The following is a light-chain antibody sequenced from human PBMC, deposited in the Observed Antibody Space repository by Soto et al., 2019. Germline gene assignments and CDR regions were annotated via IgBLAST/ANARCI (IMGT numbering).Light chain of an antibody. Sequence: DIQMTQSPSSLSASVGDRVTITCQASQDISKYLNWYQHKPGKVPKLLIYDASNLETGVTSRFSGSGSGTDFTFTISSLQPEDIATYYCQQYDNLPLTFGGGTKVEIK. J-gene: IGKJ4*01. V-gene: IGKV1-33*01. CDR2: DAS. CDR3: QQYDNLPLT. CDR1: QDISKY.